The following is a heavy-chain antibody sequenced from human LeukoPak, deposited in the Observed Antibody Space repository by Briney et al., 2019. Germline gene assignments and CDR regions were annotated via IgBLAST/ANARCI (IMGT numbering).Heavy chain of an antibody. CDR3: ARDSRAAYYYYGMDV. J-gene: IGHJ6*02. V-gene: IGHV1-2*02. CDR2: INPNSGGT. Sequence: WMGWINPNSGGTNYAQKFQGRVTMTRDTSISTAYMELSRLRSDDTAVYYCARDSRAAYYYYGMDVWGQGTTVTVSS. D-gene: IGHD6-13*01.